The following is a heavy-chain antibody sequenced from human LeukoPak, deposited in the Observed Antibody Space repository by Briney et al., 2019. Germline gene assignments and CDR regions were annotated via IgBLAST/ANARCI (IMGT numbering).Heavy chain of an antibody. Sequence: PSETLSLTCAVYGGSFSGYYWSWIRQPPGKGLEWIGEINHSGSTNYNPSLKSRVTISVDTSKNQFSLKLSSVAAADTAVYYCARGFSQQLVPDFDYWGQGTLVTVPS. D-gene: IGHD6-13*01. V-gene: IGHV4-34*01. CDR3: ARGFSQQLVPDFDY. CDR2: INHSGST. CDR1: GGSFSGYY. J-gene: IGHJ4*02.